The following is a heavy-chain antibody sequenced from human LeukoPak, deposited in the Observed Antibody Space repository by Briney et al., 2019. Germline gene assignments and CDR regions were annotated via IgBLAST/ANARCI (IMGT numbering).Heavy chain of an antibody. CDR3: ARLAPGYGDSDTDY. J-gene: IGHJ4*02. CDR2: IYYSGST. Sequence: SETLSLTCTVSGGSISSYYWSWIRQPPGKGLQWIGYIYYSGSTNCNPSLKSRVTISVDTSKNQFSLRLSSVTAADTAVYYCARLAPGYGDSDTDYWGQGTLVTVSS. V-gene: IGHV4-59*08. D-gene: IGHD4-17*01. CDR1: GGSISSYY.